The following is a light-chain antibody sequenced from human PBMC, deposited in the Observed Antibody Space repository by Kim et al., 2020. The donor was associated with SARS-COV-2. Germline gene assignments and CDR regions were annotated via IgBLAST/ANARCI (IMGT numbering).Light chain of an antibody. CDR2: QDS. V-gene: IGLV3-1*01. Sequence: SYELTQPPSVSVSPGQTASITCSGDKLGDKYACWYQQKPGQSPVPVIYQDSKRPSGIPERFSGSNSGNTATLTISGTQAMVEADYYCQARDSSSVVFGGG. CDR1: KLGDKY. CDR3: QARDSSSVV. J-gene: IGLJ2*01.